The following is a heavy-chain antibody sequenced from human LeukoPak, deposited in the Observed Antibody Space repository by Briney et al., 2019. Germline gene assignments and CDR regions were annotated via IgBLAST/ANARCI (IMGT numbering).Heavy chain of an antibody. V-gene: IGHV3-11*01. CDR2: ISSSGSTI. CDR3: ARALSDAPTLGYCSGTSCYTAY. D-gene: IGHD2-2*02. Sequence: GGSLRLSCAASGFTFSDYYMSWIRQAPGKGLEWVSYISSSGSTIYYADSVKGRFTISRDNAKNSLYLQMNSLRAEDTAVYYCARALSDAPTLGYCSGTSCYTAYWGQGTLVTVSS. J-gene: IGHJ4*02. CDR1: GFTFSDYY.